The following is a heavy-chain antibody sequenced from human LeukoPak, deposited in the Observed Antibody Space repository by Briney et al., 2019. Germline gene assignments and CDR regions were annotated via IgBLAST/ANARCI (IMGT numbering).Heavy chain of an antibody. CDR1: GFTFSSYS. CDR2: ISSSSSYI. J-gene: IGHJ4*02. D-gene: IGHD2-2*01. V-gene: IGHV3-21*01. CDR3: AKCRSEVPAAINY. Sequence: GGSLRLSCAASGFTFSSYSMNWVRQAPGKGLEWVSSISSSSSYIYYADSVKGRFTISRDNAKNSLYLQMNSLRAEDTAVYYCAKCRSEVPAAINYWGQGTLVTVSS.